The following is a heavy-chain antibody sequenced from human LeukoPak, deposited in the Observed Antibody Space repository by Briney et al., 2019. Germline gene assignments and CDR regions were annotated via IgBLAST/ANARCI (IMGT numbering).Heavy chain of an antibody. D-gene: IGHD2-2*01. V-gene: IGHV4-39*02. Sequence: SETLSLTCTVSGGSISSSSYYWAWIRQSPGKGLEWIGSIYYSGSTYYNPSLKSRVIISVDTSKNQFSLKLSSVTAADTAVYYCARDRGGYCTSTSCYAGYWFDPWGQGTLVTVSS. CDR3: ARDRGGYCTSTSCYAGYWFDP. CDR1: GGSISSSSYY. CDR2: IYYSGST. J-gene: IGHJ5*02.